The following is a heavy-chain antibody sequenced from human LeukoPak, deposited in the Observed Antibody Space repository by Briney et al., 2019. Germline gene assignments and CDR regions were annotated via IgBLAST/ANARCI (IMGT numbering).Heavy chain of an antibody. CDR1: GPIVSSNY. CDR2: IYSGGST. V-gene: IGHV3-66*01. D-gene: IGHD1-26*01. J-gene: IGHJ3*02. Sequence: PGGSLRLSCAASGPIVSSNYMTWVRQAPGKGLEWVSVIYSGGSTYYADSVKGRFTISRDTPKNTLYLQMNSLRADDTAVYYCARDVGFIVGATPGAFDIWGQGTMVTVTS. CDR3: ARDVGFIVGATPGAFDI.